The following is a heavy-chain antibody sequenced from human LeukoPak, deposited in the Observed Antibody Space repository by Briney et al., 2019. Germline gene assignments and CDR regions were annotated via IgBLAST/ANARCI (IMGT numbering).Heavy chain of an antibody. CDR1: GGAISIYY. Sequence: PSETLSLTCTVSGGAISIYYWNWIRQPPGKGLEWIGYIDYSGSTNYNPSLKSRVTISVDTSKNQFSLKLSSVTAADTAVYYCARLYSSNWRLGYGGQGTLVTVSS. CDR2: IDYSGST. CDR3: ARLYSSNWRLGY. D-gene: IGHD6-13*01. J-gene: IGHJ4*02. V-gene: IGHV4-59*08.